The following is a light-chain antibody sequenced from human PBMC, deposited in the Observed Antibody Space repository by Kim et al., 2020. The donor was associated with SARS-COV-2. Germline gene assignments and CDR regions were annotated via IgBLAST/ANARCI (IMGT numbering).Light chain of an antibody. CDR3: SSYGGSDNLV. CDR2: EVI. CDR1: SSDIGGYNY. Sequence: QSALTQPPSASGSPGQSVTISCTGTSSDIGGYNYVSWYQQHPGKAPKLIISEVIKRPSGVPDRFSGSKSGNTASLTVSGLQADDEADYYCSSYGGSDNLVFGGGTKVTVL. V-gene: IGLV2-8*01. J-gene: IGLJ3*02.